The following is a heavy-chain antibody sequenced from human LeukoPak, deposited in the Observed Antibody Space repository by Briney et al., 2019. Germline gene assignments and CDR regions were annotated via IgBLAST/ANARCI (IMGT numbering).Heavy chain of an antibody. CDR3: ARGLLTMIVVDDAFDI. V-gene: IGHV4-59*01. J-gene: IGHJ3*02. CDR1: GGSISSYY. CDR2: IYYSGST. D-gene: IGHD3-22*01. Sequence: PSETLSLTCTVSGGSISSYYWSWIRQPPGKGLEWIGYIYYSGSTNYNPSLKSRVTISVKTSKNQFSLKLSSVTAADTAVYYCARGLLTMIVVDDAFDIWGQGTMVTVSS.